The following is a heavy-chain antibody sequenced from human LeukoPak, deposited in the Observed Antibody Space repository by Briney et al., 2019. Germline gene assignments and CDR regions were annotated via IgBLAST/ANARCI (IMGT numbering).Heavy chain of an antibody. V-gene: IGHV1-69*05. D-gene: IGHD5-24*01. CDR1: GGTFSSYA. CDR3: ARGRDGYNSGELDY. Sequence: SVKVSCKASGGTFSSYAISWVRQAPGQGLEWMGWIIPIYGTANYAQKFQGRVTITTDESTSTAYMELSSLRSEDTAVYYCARGRDGYNSGELDYWGQGTLVTVSS. J-gene: IGHJ4*02. CDR2: IIPIYGTA.